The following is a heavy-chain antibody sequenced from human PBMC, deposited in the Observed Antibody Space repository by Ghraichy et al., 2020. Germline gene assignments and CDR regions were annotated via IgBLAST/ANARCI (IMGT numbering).Heavy chain of an antibody. V-gene: IGHV4-31*03. CDR2: IYSSGTT. J-gene: IGHJ5*02. D-gene: IGHD5-18*01. CDR3: ARSGYGLEP. Sequence: SETLSLTCTVSGGSISNSPYYWSWIRQDPERGLEWIGYIYSSGTTYSNPSLKSRVTISVDTSKYLFSLKLTSVTAADTAVYFCARSGYGLEPGGQGTLVTVPS. CDR1: GGSISNSPYY.